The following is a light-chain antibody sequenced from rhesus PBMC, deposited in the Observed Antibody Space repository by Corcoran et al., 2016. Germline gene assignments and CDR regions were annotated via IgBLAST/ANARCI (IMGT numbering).Light chain of an antibody. CDR2: KAS. CDR1: ENVNNY. J-gene: IGKJ2*01. V-gene: IGKV1-74*01. Sequence: DIQMTQSPSSPSASVGVRVTITRRASENVNNYLNWYQQKPEKAPKLPIHKASTLQRGVPSRFSGSGSGTDYTFTISSLQPEDVATYYCQHGYGTPYSFGQGTKVEIK. CDR3: QHGYGTPYS.